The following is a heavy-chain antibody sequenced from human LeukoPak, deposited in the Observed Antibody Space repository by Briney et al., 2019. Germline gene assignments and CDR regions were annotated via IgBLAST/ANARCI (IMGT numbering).Heavy chain of an antibody. CDR1: GGTFSSYA. V-gene: IGHV1-69*05. CDR2: IIPIFGTA. D-gene: IGHD1-26*01. CDR3: ATIPTSYLNPCPDY. J-gene: IGHJ4*02. Sequence: SVKVSCKASGGTFSSYAISWVRQAPGQGLEWMGRIIPIFGTANYAQKFQGRVTITTDESTSTAYMELSSLRSEDTAVYYCATIPTSYLNPCPDYWGQGTLVTVSS.